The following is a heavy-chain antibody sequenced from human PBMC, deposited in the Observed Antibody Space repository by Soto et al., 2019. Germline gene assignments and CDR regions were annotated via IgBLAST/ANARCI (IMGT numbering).Heavy chain of an antibody. CDR1: GGSFSGYY. D-gene: IGHD4-17*01. CDR3: ARGGDYKSDYYYYMDV. CDR2: INHSGST. J-gene: IGHJ6*03. V-gene: IGHV4-34*01. Sequence: SETLSLTCAVYGGSFSGYYWSWIRQPPGKGLEWIGEINHSGSTNYNPSLKSRVTISVDTSKNQFSLKLSSVTAADTAVYYCARGGDYKSDYYYYMDVWGKGTTVTVSS.